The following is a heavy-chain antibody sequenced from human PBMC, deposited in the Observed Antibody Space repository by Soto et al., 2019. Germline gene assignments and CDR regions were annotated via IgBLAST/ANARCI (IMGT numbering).Heavy chain of an antibody. V-gene: IGHV1-2*02. CDR1: GYTFTGYY. CDR3: ARVPTNRAMRGTFDY. CDR2: INPNSGGT. D-gene: IGHD1-1*01. J-gene: IGHJ4*02. Sequence: ASVKVSCKASGYTFTGYYMHWVRQAPGQGLEWMGWINPNSGGTNYAQKFQGRVTMTRDTSISTAYMELSRLRSDDTAVYYCARVPTNRAMRGTFDYWCQGPLVSLS.